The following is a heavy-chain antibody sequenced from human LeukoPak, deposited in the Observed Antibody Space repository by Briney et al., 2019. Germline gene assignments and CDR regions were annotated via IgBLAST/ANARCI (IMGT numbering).Heavy chain of an antibody. CDR3: ARGLGGSYPFDC. Sequence: GGSLRLSCAASGFTFSNYWMDWVRHAPGKGLVWVSRINTDGSRTTYADSVKGRFTISRDNAKNTLYLQMNSLRADDTAVYFCARGLGGSYPFDCWGQGALVTVSS. D-gene: IGHD3-16*02. CDR1: GFTFSNYW. J-gene: IGHJ4*02. V-gene: IGHV3-74*01. CDR2: INTDGSRT.